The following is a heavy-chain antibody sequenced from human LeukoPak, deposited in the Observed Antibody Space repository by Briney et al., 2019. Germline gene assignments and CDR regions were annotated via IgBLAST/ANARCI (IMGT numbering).Heavy chain of an antibody. Sequence: GGSLRLSCAASGFTFSSYAMSWVRQAPGQGLEWVSTLSDSGGDTYYADSVKGRFTISRDNAKSTLYLQMNGLRPDDTAVYYCAKVAYSDYWSGRPPCMDAWGQGTMVAISS. J-gene: IGHJ6*02. CDR3: AKVAYSDYWSGRPPCMDA. CDR2: LSDSGGDT. V-gene: IGHV3-23*01. D-gene: IGHD3-10*01. CDR1: GFTFSSYA.